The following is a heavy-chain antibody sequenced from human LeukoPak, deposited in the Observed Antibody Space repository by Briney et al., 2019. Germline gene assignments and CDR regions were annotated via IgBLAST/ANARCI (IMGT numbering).Heavy chain of an antibody. J-gene: IGHJ4*02. Sequence: GGSLRLSCAASGFTFSSYAMSWVRQAPGKGLEWVGFIRSKAYGGTTEYAASVKGRFTISRDDSKSIAYLQMNSLKTEDTAVYYCTRAENYDILTGYSDGDYWGQGTLVTVSS. V-gene: IGHV3-49*04. CDR3: TRAENYDILTGYSDGDY. CDR1: GFTFSSYA. CDR2: IRSKAYGGTT. D-gene: IGHD3-9*01.